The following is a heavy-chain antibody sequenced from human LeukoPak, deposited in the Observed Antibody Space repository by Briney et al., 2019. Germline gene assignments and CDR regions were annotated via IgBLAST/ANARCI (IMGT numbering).Heavy chain of an antibody. CDR3: ARVGDESFDY. CDR2: ISSSGSS. V-gene: IGHV4-30-4*08. CDR1: GGSISNGDYY. J-gene: IGHJ4*02. D-gene: IGHD3-10*01. Sequence: SQTLSLTCTVSGGSISNGDYYWSWIRQPPGKGLEWIGYISSSGSSFYNPSLKSRVIISVDTSKNQFSLRLSSVTSADAAVYYCARVGDESFDYWGQGTQVSVSS.